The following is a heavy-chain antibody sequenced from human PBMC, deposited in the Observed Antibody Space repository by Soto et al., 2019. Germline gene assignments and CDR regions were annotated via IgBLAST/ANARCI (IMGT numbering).Heavy chain of an antibody. CDR3: ARVVILVPTASTHYYYHMDV. Sequence: QVQLVQSWAEVMKPGSSVTVSCKASGGTCSNYAISWVRQAPGQGLEWMGGIIPIVGTGSHAQKFQGRVTITADEPTSTAYMELRSLRFEDTAVYYCARVVILVPTASTHYYYHMDVWGPGTTVTASS. D-gene: IGHD2-2*01. CDR1: GGTCSNYA. V-gene: IGHV1-69*01. J-gene: IGHJ6*02. CDR2: IIPIVGTG.